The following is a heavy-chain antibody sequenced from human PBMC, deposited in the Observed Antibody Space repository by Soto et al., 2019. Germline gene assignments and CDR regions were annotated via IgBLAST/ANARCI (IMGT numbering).Heavy chain of an antibody. D-gene: IGHD6-19*01. V-gene: IGHV4-59*01. CDR2: IYYSGST. Sequence: LSLTCTVSGGSISSYYWSWIRQPPGKGLEWIGYIYYSGSTNYNPSLKSRVTISVDTSKNQFSLKLSSVTAADTAVYYCARESSPAVGSGWYFDYWGQGTLVTVSS. CDR3: ARESSPAVGSGWYFDY. CDR1: GGSISSYY. J-gene: IGHJ4*02.